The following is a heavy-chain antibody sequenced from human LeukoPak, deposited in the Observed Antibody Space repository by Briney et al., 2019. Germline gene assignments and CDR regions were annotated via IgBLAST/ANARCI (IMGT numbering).Heavy chain of an antibody. CDR3: ARVSYRGGSHFDY. J-gene: IGHJ4*02. V-gene: IGHV3-11*04. CDR1: RFNFSDYF. D-gene: IGHD1-26*01. Sequence: GGSLRLSCAASRFNFSDYFMSWIRQAPGKRLEWVSYITSSGSTIFYADSVQGRFTISRDNAKNSLYLQMNSLRAEDTAVYYCARVSYRGGSHFDYGGQGTLVTVSS. CDR2: ITSSGSTI.